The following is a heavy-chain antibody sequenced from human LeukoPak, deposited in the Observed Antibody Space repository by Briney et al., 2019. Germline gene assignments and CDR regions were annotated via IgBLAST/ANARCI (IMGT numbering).Heavy chain of an antibody. CDR2: IYYSGST. J-gene: IGHJ4*02. CDR3: ARVPRRDGYNYPDY. Sequence: PSETLSLTCTVSGGSISSGGYYWSWIRQHPGKGLEWIGYIYYSGSTYYNPSLKSRVTISVDTSKNQFSLKLSSVTAADTAVYYCARVPRRDGYNYPDYWGQGTLVTVSS. CDR1: GGSISSGGYY. D-gene: IGHD5-12*01. V-gene: IGHV4-30-4*08.